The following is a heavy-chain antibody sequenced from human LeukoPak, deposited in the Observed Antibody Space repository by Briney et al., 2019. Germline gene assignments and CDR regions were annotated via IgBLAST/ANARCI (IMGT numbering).Heavy chain of an antibody. D-gene: IGHD5-18*01. Sequence: RASVKVSCKVSGYTLTELSMHWVRQAPGKGLEWMGGFDPEDGETIYAQKFQGRVTMTEDTSTDTAYMELSSLRSEDTAVYYCATLPDTAMVTEAYYFDYWGQRTLVTVSS. CDR3: ATLPDTAMVTEAYYFDY. J-gene: IGHJ4*02. CDR2: FDPEDGET. V-gene: IGHV1-24*01. CDR1: GYTLTELS.